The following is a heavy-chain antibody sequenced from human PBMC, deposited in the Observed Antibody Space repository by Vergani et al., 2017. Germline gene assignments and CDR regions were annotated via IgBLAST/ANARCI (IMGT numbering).Heavy chain of an antibody. V-gene: IGHV4-61*02. J-gene: IGHJ5*02. CDR2: IYTSGST. CDR1: GGSISSGSYY. D-gene: IGHD3-10*01. Sequence: QVQLQESGPGLVKPSQTLSLTCTVSGGSISSGSYYWSWIRQPAGKGLEWIGRIYTSGSTNYNPSLKSRVTISVDTSKNQFSLKLSSVTAADTAVYYCARFLGNYYGSGCFNWFDPWGQGTLVTVSS. CDR3: ARFLGNYYGSGCFNWFDP.